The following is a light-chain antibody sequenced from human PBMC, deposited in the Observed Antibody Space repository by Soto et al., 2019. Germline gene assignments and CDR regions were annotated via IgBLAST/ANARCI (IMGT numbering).Light chain of an antibody. CDR1: QSVSSS. CDR3: QQYVHWPPGA. CDR2: DTS. J-gene: IGKJ1*01. Sequence: EIVVTQSPATLSVSPGERVTLSCRASQSVSSSLAWYQQRPGQAPRLLIYDTSTRAAGIAARFSGSGCGTEFTLTISSLQSEDSAVYYCQQYVHWPPGAFGQGATVESK. V-gene: IGKV3-15*01.